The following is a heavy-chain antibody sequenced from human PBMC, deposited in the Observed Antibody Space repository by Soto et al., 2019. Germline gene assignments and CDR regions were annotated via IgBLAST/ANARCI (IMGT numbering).Heavy chain of an antibody. CDR3: ARDCSGGSCYPGMDV. Sequence: VGSLRLSCAASGFNFNSYTINWVRQAPGKRLGWLSSISSSGYIFSTDSVRGRFTISRDNAKNSVYLQINSLRAEDTAVYFCARDCSGGSCYPGMDVWGQGTTVTVSS. CDR1: GFNFNSYT. CDR2: ISSSGYI. V-gene: IGHV3-21*01. J-gene: IGHJ6*02. D-gene: IGHD2-15*01.